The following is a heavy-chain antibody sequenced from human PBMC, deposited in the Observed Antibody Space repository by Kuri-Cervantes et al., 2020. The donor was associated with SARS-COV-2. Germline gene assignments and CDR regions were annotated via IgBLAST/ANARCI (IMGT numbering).Heavy chain of an antibody. J-gene: IGHJ3*02. CDR3: AKDEEMATIFGAFDM. CDR1: GFTFSSYG. CDR2: IRYDGSNK. Sequence: GESLKISCAASGFTFSSYGVHWVRQAPGKGLEWVAFIRYDGSNKYYADSVKGRFTISRDNSKNTVYLQMNSLTAEDTAVYYCAKDEEMATIFGAFDMWGQGTMVTVSS. V-gene: IGHV3-30*02. D-gene: IGHD5-24*01.